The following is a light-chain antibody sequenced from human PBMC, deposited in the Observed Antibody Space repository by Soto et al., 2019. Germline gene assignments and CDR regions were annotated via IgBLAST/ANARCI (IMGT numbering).Light chain of an antibody. CDR2: EAS. CDR1: QSINNW. V-gene: IGKV1-5*03. CDR3: QQYDSDSST. Sequence: DIQMTQSPSTLSASVGDRVTITCRASQSINNWLAWYQQKPGKAPKLLIYEASSLLSGVPSRFSGSGSGTEFTLTISSLQPDDFADYYGQQYDSDSSTFGQGTKLDI. J-gene: IGKJ2*01.